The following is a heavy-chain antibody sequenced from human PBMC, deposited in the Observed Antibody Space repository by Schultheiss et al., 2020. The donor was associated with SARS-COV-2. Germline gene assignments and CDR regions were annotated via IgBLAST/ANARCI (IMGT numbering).Heavy chain of an antibody. CDR3: VKDKVGATGY. CDR2: ISTSGGII. Sequence: GGSLRLSCAASGFTFSSYAMSWVRQAPGKGLEWVSYISTSGGIIYYADSVKGRFTISRDNAKNSLYLQMNSLRAEDTAVYYCVKDKVGATGYWGQGTLVTVSS. CDR1: GFTFSSYA. V-gene: IGHV3-48*04. J-gene: IGHJ4*02. D-gene: IGHD1-26*01.